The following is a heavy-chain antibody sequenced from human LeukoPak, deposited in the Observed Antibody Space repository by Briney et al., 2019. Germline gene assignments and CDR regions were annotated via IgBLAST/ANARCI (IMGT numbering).Heavy chain of an antibody. CDR2: INPNSGGT. D-gene: IGHD3-10*01. J-gene: IGHJ1*01. V-gene: IGHV1-2*02. CDR1: GYTFTGYY. CDR3: ARAIEYGSGSYKGYFQH. Sequence: GASVKVSCKASGYTFTGYYMHWVRQAPGQGLEWMGWINPNSGGTNYAQKFQGRVTMTRDTSISTAYMELSRLRSDDTAVYYCARAIEYGSGSYKGYFQHWGQGTLVTVSS.